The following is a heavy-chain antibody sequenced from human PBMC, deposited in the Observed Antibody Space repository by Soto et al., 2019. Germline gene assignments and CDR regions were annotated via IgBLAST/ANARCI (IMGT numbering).Heavy chain of an antibody. V-gene: IGHV3-33*01. CDR2: IWSDGSYK. Sequence: QVQLVESGGGVVQPGRSLRLSCAASGFTFSSCGMHWVRQAPGKGLEWVAVIWSDGSYKYYADSVKGRFTISRDNSQNTLFLLIHTLRVEDTAIYYCARDSPTVAGFDYWGQGTLVTVSS. CDR3: ARDSPTVAGFDY. CDR1: GFTFSSCG. J-gene: IGHJ4*02. D-gene: IGHD4-17*01.